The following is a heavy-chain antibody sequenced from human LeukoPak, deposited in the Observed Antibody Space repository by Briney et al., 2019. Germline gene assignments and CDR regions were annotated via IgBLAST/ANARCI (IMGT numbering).Heavy chain of an antibody. D-gene: IGHD1-26*01. J-gene: IGHJ4*02. V-gene: IGHV3-23*01. CDR3: ARNGGSYFFGY. CDR1: GFTLSSSA. CDR2: ISGSGGGT. Sequence: GGSLRLSCAASGFTLSSSAMSWVRQAPGKGLEWVSGISGSGGGTYYADSVKGRFTISRDNSKNTLYLQMNSLRAEDTAVYYCARNGGSYFFGYWGQGTLVTVSS.